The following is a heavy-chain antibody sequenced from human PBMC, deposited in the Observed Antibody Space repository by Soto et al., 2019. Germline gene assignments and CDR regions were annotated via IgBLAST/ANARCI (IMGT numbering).Heavy chain of an antibody. CDR3: ASQYSSSWYAMDY. J-gene: IGHJ4*02. CDR1: GFTFSSYA. V-gene: IGHV3-30-3*01. CDR2: ISYDGSNK. D-gene: IGHD6-13*01. Sequence: QVQLVESGGGVVQPGRSLRLSCAASGFTFSSYAMHWVRQAPGKGLEWVAVISYDGSNKYYADSVKGRFTISRDNSKNTLYLQMNSLRAEDTAVYYCASQYSSSWYAMDYWGQGTLVTVSS.